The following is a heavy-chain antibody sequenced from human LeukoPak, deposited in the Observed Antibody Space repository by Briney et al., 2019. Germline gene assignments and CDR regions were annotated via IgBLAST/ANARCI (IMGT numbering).Heavy chain of an antibody. CDR2: IYYTGST. J-gene: IGHJ4*02. V-gene: IGHV4-59*01. CDR3: ARGAGWYQF. D-gene: IGHD6-19*01. Sequence: SGPTLVNPSETLSLTCTVSGGSISSAYWSWLRQPPGKGLEWIGYIYYTGSTNYNPSLNNRVTISVDTSRNQFSLKMTSVTAADTAVYYCARGAGWYQFWGQGTLVTVSS. CDR1: GGSISSAY.